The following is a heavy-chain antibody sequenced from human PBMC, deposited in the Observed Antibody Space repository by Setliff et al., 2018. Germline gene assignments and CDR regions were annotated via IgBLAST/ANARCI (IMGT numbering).Heavy chain of an antibody. V-gene: IGHV1-69*13. CDR3: ATEGRGVTTAH. Sequence: SVKVSCKASGVTFSTYAMNWVRQAPGQGLEWVGVIVPQTRTTSYAQKFQGRVTITADESTTTGYMELSGLRSDYTAVYFCATEGRGVTTAHWGQGTLVTVSS. CDR2: IVPQTRTT. J-gene: IGHJ4*02. D-gene: IGHD4-17*01. CDR1: GVTFSTYA.